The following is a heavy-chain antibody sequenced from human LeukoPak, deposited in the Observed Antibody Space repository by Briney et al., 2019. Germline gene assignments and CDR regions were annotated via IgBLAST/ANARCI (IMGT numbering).Heavy chain of an antibody. J-gene: IGHJ6*03. Sequence: GGSLRLSCAASGFTFDDYGMSWVRQAPGKGLEWVSGINWNGGSTGYVDSVKGRFSVSRDNAKNSLYLQMISLRAEDTALYHCARMAGGSYLNYMDVWGKGATVTVAS. CDR2: INWNGGST. CDR3: ARMAGGSYLNYMDV. D-gene: IGHD1-26*01. CDR1: GFTFDDYG. V-gene: IGHV3-20*01.